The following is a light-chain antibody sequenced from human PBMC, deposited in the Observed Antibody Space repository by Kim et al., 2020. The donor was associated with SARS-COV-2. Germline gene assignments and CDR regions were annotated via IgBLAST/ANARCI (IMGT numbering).Light chain of an antibody. J-gene: IGKJ1*01. CDR3: LQDYNYPRT. CDR2: AAS. CDR1: QGIRNS. Sequence: ASVGDRVTVNCRASQGIRNSLGWYQQKPRRAPKLLIYAASSLQSGVPSRFSGSGSGTGFTLTISSLQPGDFATYYCLQDYNYPRTFGQGTKVDIK. V-gene: IGKV1-6*01.